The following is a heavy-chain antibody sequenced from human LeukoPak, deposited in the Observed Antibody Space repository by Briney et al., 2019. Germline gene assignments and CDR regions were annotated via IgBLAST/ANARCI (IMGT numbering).Heavy chain of an antibody. CDR1: GGSISTYY. V-gene: IGHV4-59*01. CDR2: IYYSGST. Sequence: KPSETLSLTCTVSGGSISTYYWSWIRQPPGKGLEWIGYIYYSGSTNYNPSLKSRVTISLDRSKNQLSLKLSSVTGADTAVYYCARKGLTAGLDYWGQGALVTVSS. D-gene: IGHD5-18*01. CDR3: ARKGLTAGLDY. J-gene: IGHJ4*02.